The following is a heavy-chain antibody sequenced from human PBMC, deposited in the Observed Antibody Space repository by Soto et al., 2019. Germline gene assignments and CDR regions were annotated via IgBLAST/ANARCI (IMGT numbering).Heavy chain of an antibody. J-gene: IGHJ4*02. V-gene: IGHV3-53*02. CDR1: GFTVSSNY. D-gene: IGHD1-26*01. CDR2: MYSGGST. Sequence: EVQLAETGGGLIQPGGSLRLSCAASGFTVSSNYMSWVRQAPGKGLEWVSVMYSGGSTYYADSVKGRFTISRDNPKNTLDLQMHSLRAEDTAVYYCGAIIVGATRVAYWGQGTLVTVST. CDR3: GAIIVGATRVAY.